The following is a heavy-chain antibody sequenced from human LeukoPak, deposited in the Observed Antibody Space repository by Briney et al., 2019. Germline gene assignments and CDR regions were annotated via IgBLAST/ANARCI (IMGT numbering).Heavy chain of an antibody. V-gene: IGHV3-48*01. CDR1: GFTFSTYS. CDR3: ARDEGYESSGWFVY. Sequence: GGSLRLSCAASGFTFSTYSMNWVRQAPGKWLEWVSYISSSSSTIYYADSGKGRFTISRDNAKNSLYLQMNSLRAEDTAVYYCARDEGYESSGWFVYWGQGTLVTVSS. D-gene: IGHD6-19*01. J-gene: IGHJ4*02. CDR2: ISSSSSTI.